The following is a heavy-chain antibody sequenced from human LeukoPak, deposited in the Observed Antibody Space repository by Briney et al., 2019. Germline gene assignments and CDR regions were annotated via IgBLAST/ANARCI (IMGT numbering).Heavy chain of an antibody. CDR1: GFTFSSYA. CDR3: AKSLSSTGRRVYYGMDV. Sequence: SGGSLRLSCAASGFTFSSYAMSWVRQAPGKGLEWVSAISGSGGSTYYADSVKGRFTISRDNSKNTLYLQMNSLRAEDTAVYYCAKSLSSTGRRVYYGMDVWGQGTTVTVSS. V-gene: IGHV3-23*01. CDR2: ISGSGGST. J-gene: IGHJ6*02. D-gene: IGHD2-2*01.